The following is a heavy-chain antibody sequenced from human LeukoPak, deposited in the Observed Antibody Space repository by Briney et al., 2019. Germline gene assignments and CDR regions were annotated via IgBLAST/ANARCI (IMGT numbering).Heavy chain of an antibody. V-gene: IGHV4-34*01. CDR3: ARHLSIPYYYGSGSYGFFDP. Sequence: SETLSLTCAVYGGSFSNYYWSWIRQPPGKGLEWIGEINHSGSTHYNPSLKSRVIISLDTSKNQFSLRLSSVTAADTAVYYCARHLSIPYYYGSGSYGFFDPWGQGTLVTVSS. D-gene: IGHD3-10*01. CDR1: GGSFSNYY. CDR2: INHSGST. J-gene: IGHJ5*02.